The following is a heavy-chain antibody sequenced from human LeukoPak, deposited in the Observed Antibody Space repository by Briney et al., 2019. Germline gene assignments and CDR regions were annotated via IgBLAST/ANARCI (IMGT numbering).Heavy chain of an antibody. CDR2: INPNSGGT. CDR1: GYTFTGYY. CDR3: ARGRIRITMVRGVIRDWFDP. V-gene: IGHV1-2*02. Sequence: GASVKVSCKASGYTFTGYYMHWVRQAPGQGLEWMGWINPNSGGTNYAQKFQGRVTMTRDTSISTAYMELSRLRSDDTAVYYCARGRIRITMVRGVIRDWFDPWGQGTLVTVSS. J-gene: IGHJ5*02. D-gene: IGHD3-10*01.